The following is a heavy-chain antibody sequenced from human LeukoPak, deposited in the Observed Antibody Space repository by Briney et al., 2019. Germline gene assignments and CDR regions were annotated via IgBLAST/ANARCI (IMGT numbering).Heavy chain of an antibody. CDR3: AKVLGCGGDCYSYYFDY. V-gene: IGHV3-23*01. D-gene: IGHD2-21*02. CDR2: IGKNQ. J-gene: IGHJ4*02. CDR1: RFSLGNFV. Sequence: GKSLRLSCAPSRFSLGNFVMTWVRQAPGKGLEWVATIGKNQYYADSVKGRFTISRDNSKNTLYLQMNSLRAEDTAVYYCAKVLGCGGDCYSYYFDYWGQGTLVTVSS.